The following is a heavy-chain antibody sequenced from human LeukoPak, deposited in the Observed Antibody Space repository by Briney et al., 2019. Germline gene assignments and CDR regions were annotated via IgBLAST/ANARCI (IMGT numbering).Heavy chain of an antibody. Sequence: SETLSLTCAVSGGSISGGGYSWSWIRQPPGKGLEWIGYIYHSGSTYYNPSLKSRVTISVDRSKNQFSLKLSSVTAADTAVYYCARGVGYCSGGSCYQGYFQHWGQGTLVTVSS. D-gene: IGHD2-15*01. V-gene: IGHV4-30-2*01. J-gene: IGHJ1*01. CDR3: ARGVGYCSGGSCYQGYFQH. CDR1: GGSISGGGYS. CDR2: IYHSGST.